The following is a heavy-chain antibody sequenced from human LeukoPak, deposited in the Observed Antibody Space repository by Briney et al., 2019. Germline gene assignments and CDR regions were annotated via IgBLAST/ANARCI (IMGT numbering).Heavy chain of an antibody. V-gene: IGHV1-2*02. J-gene: IGHJ6*02. D-gene: IGHD4-17*01. CDR2: INPNSGAT. CDR3: ASGTVTTHYYYYGMDV. CDR1: GSIFTDYY. Sequence: GASVKVSCKASGSIFTDYYIHWVRQAPGQGLEWMGCINPNSGATNYAQKFQGRVTMTRDTPISTAYMELSRLRSDDTAVYYCASGTVTTHYYYYGMDVWGQGTTVTVSS.